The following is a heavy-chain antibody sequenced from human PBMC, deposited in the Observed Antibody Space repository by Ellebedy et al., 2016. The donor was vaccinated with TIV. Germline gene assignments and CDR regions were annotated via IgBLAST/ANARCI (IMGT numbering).Heavy chain of an antibody. J-gene: IGHJ6*02. CDR2: IIPIFGTA. CDR1: GGTFSSYA. Sequence: SVKVSXXASGGTFSSYAISWVRQAPGQGLEWMGGIIPIFGTANYAQKFQGRVTITADESTSTAYMELSSLRSEDTAVYYCARDDDYGDYGGAVYYGMDVWGQGTTVTVSS. CDR3: ARDDDYGDYGGAVYYGMDV. D-gene: IGHD4-17*01. V-gene: IGHV1-69*13.